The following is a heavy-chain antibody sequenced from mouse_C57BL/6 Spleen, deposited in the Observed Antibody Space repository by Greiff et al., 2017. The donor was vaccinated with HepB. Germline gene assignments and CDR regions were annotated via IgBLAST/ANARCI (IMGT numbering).Heavy chain of an antibody. Sequence: QVQLQQPGAELVRPGSSVKLSCKASGYTFTSYWMHWVKQRPIQGLEWIGNIDPSDSETHYNQKFKDKATLTVDKSSSTAYMQLSSLTSEDSAVYYCARSTVVATRDGLYAMDYWGQGTSVTVSS. J-gene: IGHJ4*01. CDR2: IDPSDSET. D-gene: IGHD1-1*01. CDR3: ARSTVVATRDGLYAMDY. CDR1: GYTFTSYW. V-gene: IGHV1-52*01.